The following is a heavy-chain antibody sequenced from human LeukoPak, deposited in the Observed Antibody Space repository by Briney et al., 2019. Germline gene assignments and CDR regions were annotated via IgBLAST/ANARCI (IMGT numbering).Heavy chain of an antibody. J-gene: IGHJ4*02. V-gene: IGHV1-69*05. D-gene: IGHD3-22*01. CDR2: IIPIFGTA. CDR3: ARLTYYYDSSGYYYFDY. CDR1: GGTFSSYA. Sequence: ASVKVSCKASGGTFSSYAISWVRQATGQGLEWMGGIIPIFGTANYAQKFQGRVTITTDESTSTAYMELSSLRSEDTAVYCCARLTYYYDSSGYYYFDYWGEGTLVSVS.